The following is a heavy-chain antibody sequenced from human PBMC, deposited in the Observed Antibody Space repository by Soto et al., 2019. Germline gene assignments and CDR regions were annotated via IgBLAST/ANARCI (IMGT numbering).Heavy chain of an antibody. D-gene: IGHD3-10*01. J-gene: IGHJ6*02. CDR2: INPSGGST. CDR1: GYTFTSYY. CDR3: AREPFTMVRGVAYYYYGMDV. V-gene: IGHV1-46*01. Sequence: GASVKVSCKASGYTFTSYYMHWVRQAPGQGLEWMGIINPSGGSTSYAQKFQGRVTMTRDTSTSTVYMELSSLRSEDTAVYYCAREPFTMVRGVAYYYYGMDVWGQGTTVTVSS.